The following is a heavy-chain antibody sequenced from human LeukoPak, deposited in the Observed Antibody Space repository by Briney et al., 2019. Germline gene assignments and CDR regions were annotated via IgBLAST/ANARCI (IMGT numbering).Heavy chain of an antibody. D-gene: IGHD3-10*01. CDR3: ARDNTMVRGVGIGY. CDR1: GYTFTSYY. V-gene: IGHV1-46*01. Sequence: ASVKVSCKASGYTFTSYYMHWVRQVPGQGLEWMGMINPSAESTTHSQKFQGRVTMTRDMSTSTVYMELSSLRSEDTAVYSCARDNTMVRGVGIGYWGQGTLVTVSS. J-gene: IGHJ4*02. CDR2: INPSAEST.